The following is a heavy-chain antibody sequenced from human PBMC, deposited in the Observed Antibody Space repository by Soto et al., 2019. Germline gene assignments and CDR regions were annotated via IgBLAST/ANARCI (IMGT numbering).Heavy chain of an antibody. D-gene: IGHD6-13*01. CDR3: ARVKRGSVAGKNWFYR. J-gene: IGHJ5*02. Sequence: ASVKISCKASGYTFTGYYMHWVRQAPGQGLEWMAWINPNSGGTNYAQKFQGWVTMTRDTSISTAYMELSRLRSDDTAVYYCARVKRGSVAGKNWFYRCGRGTLVAVCS. V-gene: IGHV1-2*04. CDR1: GYTFTGYY. CDR2: INPNSGGT.